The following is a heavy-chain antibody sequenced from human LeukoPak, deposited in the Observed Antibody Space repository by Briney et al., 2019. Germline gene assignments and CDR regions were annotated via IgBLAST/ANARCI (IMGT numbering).Heavy chain of an antibody. Sequence: ASVKVSCKASGYTFTSYGISWVRQAPGQGLEWMGWISAYNGNTNYAQKLQGRVTMTTDTSTSTAYMELRSLRSDDTAVYYCARAPAAAGTLLFDYWGQGTLVTVSS. D-gene: IGHD6-13*01. V-gene: IGHV1-18*01. J-gene: IGHJ4*02. CDR2: ISAYNGNT. CDR1: GYTFTSYG. CDR3: ARAPAAAGTLLFDY.